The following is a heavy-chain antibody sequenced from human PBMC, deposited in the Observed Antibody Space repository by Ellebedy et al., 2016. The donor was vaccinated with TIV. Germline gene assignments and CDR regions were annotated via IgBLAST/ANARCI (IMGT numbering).Heavy chain of an antibody. D-gene: IGHD2-15*01. CDR1: GGSISSYY. V-gene: IGHV4-59*01. J-gene: IGHJ4*02. CDR2: VYYNRSS. Sequence: MPSETLSLTCTVSGGSISSYYWSWIRQPPGKGLEWIAYVYYNRSSNSNPSLKSRVTITADASKNQFYLKLSSVTAADTAVYYCVRQWGCSGGRCYSTFDYWGQGTLVTVSS. CDR3: VRQWGCSGGRCYSTFDY.